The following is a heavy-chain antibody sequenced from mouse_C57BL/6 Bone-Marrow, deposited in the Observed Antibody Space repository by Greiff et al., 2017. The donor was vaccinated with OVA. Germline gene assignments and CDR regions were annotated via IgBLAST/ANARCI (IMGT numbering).Heavy chain of an antibody. V-gene: IGHV1-76*01. CDR3: ARGGFYYSDVDY. D-gene: IGHD2-13*01. CDR2: FYPGSGNT. J-gene: IGHJ2*01. CDR1: GYSFTDYY. Sequence: QVHVKQSGAELVRPGASVKLSCKASGYSFTDYYFNWVKQRPGPGLEWIARFYPGSGNTYYNEKFKGKATLTAEKSSSTAYMQLSSLTSEDSAVEFCARGGFYYSDVDYWGQGTALTVSS.